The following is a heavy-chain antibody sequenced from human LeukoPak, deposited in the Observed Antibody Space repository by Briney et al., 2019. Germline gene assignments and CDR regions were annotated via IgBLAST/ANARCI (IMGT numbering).Heavy chain of an antibody. V-gene: IGHV1-2*02. Sequence: ASVKVSCKASGYTFTDYFIHWVRQAPGHGLEWMGWIKRDTGDTSYAQKFQGRLTTARDTSIRTAYMELTRLRSDDTAIYFCAREQHCGSTSCPQDIWGQGTLVTVSS. CDR2: IKRDTGDT. J-gene: IGHJ4*02. D-gene: IGHD2-2*01. CDR1: GYTFTDYF. CDR3: AREQHCGSTSCPQDI.